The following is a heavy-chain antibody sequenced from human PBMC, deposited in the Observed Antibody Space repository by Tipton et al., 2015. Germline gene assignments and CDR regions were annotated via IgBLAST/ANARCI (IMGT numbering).Heavy chain of an antibody. CDR3: ARDYYGGNSGGHYYYGTDI. J-gene: IGHJ6*02. V-gene: IGHV4-34*01. D-gene: IGHD4-23*01. CDR1: GGSFSDFY. CDR2: INHRGST. Sequence: GLVKPSETLSLTCGVYGGSFSDFYWNWIRQTPGKGLEWIGEINHRGSTTHNPSLKSRVSMSVDTSRNQISLRMMSVTAADTAVYYCARDYYGGNSGGHYYYGTDIWGQGTTVIVSS.